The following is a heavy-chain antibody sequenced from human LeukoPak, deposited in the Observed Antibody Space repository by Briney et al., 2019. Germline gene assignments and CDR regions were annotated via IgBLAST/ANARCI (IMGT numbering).Heavy chain of an antibody. J-gene: IGHJ4*02. CDR3: ARDYYDSSGYFDY. Sequence: SGTLSLTCAVYGGSFSGYYWSWIRQDPGKGLEWIGYIYYSGSTYYNPSLKSRVTISVDTSKNQFSLKLSSVTAADTAVYYCARDYYDSSGYFDYWGQGTLVTVSS. CDR2: IYYSGST. V-gene: IGHV4-31*11. D-gene: IGHD3-22*01. CDR1: GGSFSGYY.